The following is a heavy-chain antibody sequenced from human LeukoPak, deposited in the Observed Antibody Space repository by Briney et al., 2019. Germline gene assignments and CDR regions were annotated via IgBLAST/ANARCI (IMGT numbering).Heavy chain of an antibody. CDR2: ISAYNGNT. Sequence: ASVKVSCKASGYTFTSYGISWVRQAPGQGLEWMGWISAYNGNTNYAQKLQGRVTMTTDTSTSTAYMELRSLRSDDTAVYYCAREPLDYYDSSGYHRGNWFDPWGQGTLVTVSS. CDR1: GYTFTSYG. CDR3: AREPLDYYDSSGYHRGNWFDP. J-gene: IGHJ5*02. D-gene: IGHD3-22*01. V-gene: IGHV1-18*01.